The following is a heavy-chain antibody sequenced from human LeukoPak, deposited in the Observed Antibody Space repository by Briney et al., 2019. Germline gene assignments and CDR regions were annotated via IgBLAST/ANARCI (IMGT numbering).Heavy chain of an antibody. J-gene: IGHJ4*02. D-gene: IGHD3-16*02. CDR2: INHSGST. Sequence: SETLSLTCAVYGGSFSGYYWSWIRQPPGKGLEWIGEINHSGSTNYNPSLTSRVTISVDTSKNQFSLKLSSVTAADTAVYYCASSYDYVWGSYRPPYFDYWGQGTLVTVSS. CDR3: ASSYDYVWGSYRPPYFDY. CDR1: GGSFSGYY. V-gene: IGHV4-34*01.